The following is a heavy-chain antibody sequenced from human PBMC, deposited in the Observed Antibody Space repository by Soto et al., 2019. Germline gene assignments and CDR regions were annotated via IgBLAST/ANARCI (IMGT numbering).Heavy chain of an antibody. CDR3: AKAYFVWSSEQPYYFDF. D-gene: IGHD3-16*01. J-gene: IGHJ4*02. CDR1: GLTFSNYA. CDR2: ISGRGGRS. Sequence: EVQLLDSGGGLVQPGGSLRLSCAASGLTFSNYAMTWVRQGPGKWLEWVSGISGRGGRSYYEDSVKGRFTISRDNSKSTLYLQMNSLRAEDTAVYYCAKAYFVWSSEQPYYFDFWGQGTLVTVSS. V-gene: IGHV3-23*01.